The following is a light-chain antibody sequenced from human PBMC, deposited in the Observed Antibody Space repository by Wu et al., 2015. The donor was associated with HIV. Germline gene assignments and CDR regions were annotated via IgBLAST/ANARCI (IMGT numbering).Light chain of an antibody. CDR2: GAS. CDR1: QTISSSS. Sequence: EIVLTQSPGTLPLSPGERATFSCRASQTISSSSLAWYQHKPGQAPRLLIYGASNRAAGIPDRLSGSGSGTDFTLTISRLEPEDFAVYYCQQYGSFGLTFGGGTKVEIK. J-gene: IGKJ4*01. V-gene: IGKV3-20*01. CDR3: QQYGSFGLT.